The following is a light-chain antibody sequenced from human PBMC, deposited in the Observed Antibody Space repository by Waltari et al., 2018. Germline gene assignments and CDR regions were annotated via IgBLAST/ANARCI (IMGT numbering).Light chain of an antibody. CDR2: DVS. CDR1: TSDLGGYNY. V-gene: IGLV2-14*01. J-gene: IGLJ3*02. Sequence: QSALTQPASVSGSPGQSITISCTGTTSDLGGYNYVSWYQQHPGKAPKLMIYDVSSRPSGVSNRFSGSKSGNTASLTISGLQAEDEADYHCSSFTSSSTWVFGGGTKLTVL. CDR3: SSFTSSSTWV.